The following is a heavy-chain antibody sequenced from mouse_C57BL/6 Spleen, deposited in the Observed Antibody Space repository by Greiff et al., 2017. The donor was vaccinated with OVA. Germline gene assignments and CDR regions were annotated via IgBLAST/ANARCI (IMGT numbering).Heavy chain of an antibody. CDR2: IHPNSGST. V-gene: IGHV1-64*01. J-gene: IGHJ2*01. CDR1: GYTFTSYW. D-gene: IGHD2-4*01. Sequence: QVQLQQPGAELVKPGASVKLSCKASGYTFTSYWMHWVKQRPGQGLEWIGMIHPNSGSTNYNEKFKSKATLTVDKSSSTAYMQLSSLTSEDSAVYYCARWNGITTIFDYWGQGTTLTVSS. CDR3: ARWNGITTIFDY.